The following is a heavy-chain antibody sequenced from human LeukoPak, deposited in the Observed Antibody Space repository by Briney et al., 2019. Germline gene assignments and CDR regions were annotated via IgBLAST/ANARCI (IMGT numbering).Heavy chain of an antibody. D-gene: IGHD2-2*01. V-gene: IGHV4-59*12. Sequence: SETLSLTCTVSGGSISSYYWSWIRQPPGKGLEWIGYIYYSGSTYYNPSLKSRVTISVDTSKNQFSLKLSSVTAADTAVYYCARSLSYWYFDLWGRGTLVTVSS. J-gene: IGHJ2*01. CDR1: GGSISSYY. CDR3: ARSLSYWYFDL. CDR2: IYYSGST.